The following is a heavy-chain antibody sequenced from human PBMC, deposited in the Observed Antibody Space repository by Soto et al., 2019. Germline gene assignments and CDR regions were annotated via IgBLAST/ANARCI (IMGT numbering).Heavy chain of an antibody. V-gene: IGHV3-7*01. Sequence: PGESLRLSCAASGFIFSNYWMNWVRQAPGKGLEWVANIKQDGSEKNYVDSVKGRFTISRDNAKNSLYLQMNSLRAEDTAMYYCGRDIVVVPAAIYYFYGMEVWGQGTTVTVSS. CDR3: GRDIVVVPAAIYYFYGMEV. CDR1: GFIFSNYW. CDR2: IKQDGSEK. J-gene: IGHJ6*02. D-gene: IGHD2-2*01.